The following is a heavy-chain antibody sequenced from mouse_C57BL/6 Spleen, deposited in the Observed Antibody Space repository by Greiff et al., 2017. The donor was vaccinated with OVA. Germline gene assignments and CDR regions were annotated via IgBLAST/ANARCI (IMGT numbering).Heavy chain of an antibody. Sequence: EVKLMEPGGGLVKPGGSLKLSCAASGFTFSSYTMSWVRQTPEKRLEWVATISGGGGNTYYPDSVKGRFTISRDTAKNTLYLQMSSVRSEDTGLYCGARQGTGTFDDWGQGTTLTVSS. V-gene: IGHV5-9*01. J-gene: IGHJ2*01. CDR1: GFTFSSYT. CDR2: ISGGGGNT. D-gene: IGHD4-1*01. CDR3: ARQGTGTFDD.